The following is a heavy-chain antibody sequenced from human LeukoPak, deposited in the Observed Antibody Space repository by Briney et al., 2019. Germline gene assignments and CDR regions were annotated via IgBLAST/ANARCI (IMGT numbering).Heavy chain of an antibody. CDR1: GSNFDEYA. V-gene: IGHV3-48*01. CDR2: IYRDSSVK. J-gene: IGHJ4*02. CDR3: ARYGSGSNYRDPFDS. Sequence: GGSLRLSCVASGSNFDEYAMNWVRQAPGKGLEWISCIYRDSSVKHYADSVRGRFTVSRDNAKNSVYLQMNSLRAEDTAVYFCARYGSGSNYRDPFDSWGQGTLVTVSS. D-gene: IGHD3-10*01.